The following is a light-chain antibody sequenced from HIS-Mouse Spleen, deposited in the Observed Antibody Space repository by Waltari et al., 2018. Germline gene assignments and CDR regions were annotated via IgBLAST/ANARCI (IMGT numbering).Light chain of an antibody. Sequence: SYELTQQTSMSVSPGQTARITCAGEVLTKKYTYLYQQKSVQAPVLVIYEDSKRPSGIPERFSGSSSGTMATLTISGAQVEDEADYYCYSTDSSGNHRVFGGGTKLTVL. V-gene: IGLV3-10*01. CDR1: VLTKKY. CDR2: EDS. CDR3: YSTDSSGNHRV. J-gene: IGLJ2*01.